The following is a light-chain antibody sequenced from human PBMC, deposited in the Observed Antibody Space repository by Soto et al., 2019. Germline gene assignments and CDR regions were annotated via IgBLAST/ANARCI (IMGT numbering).Light chain of an antibody. J-gene: IGLJ3*02. CDR2: EVT. CDR1: SSDIGDYNY. Sequence: QSALTQPASVSGSPGQSITISCTGTSSDIGDYNYVSWYQQYPDKTPQLMIYEVTNRPSGVSNRFSGSKSGNTASLTISGLQAEDEADYYCSSYTSSSTWVFGGGTKLTVL. CDR3: SSYTSSSTWV. V-gene: IGLV2-14*01.